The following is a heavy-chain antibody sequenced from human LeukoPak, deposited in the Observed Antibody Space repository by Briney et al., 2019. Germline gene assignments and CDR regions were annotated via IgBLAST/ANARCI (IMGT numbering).Heavy chain of an antibody. Sequence: SETLSLTCTVSGGSISGYYWSWIRQPAGKGLEWIGRIYSSGSTNYNPSLKSRATMSVDTSKNPFSLKLSSVTAADTAVYYCARVVVFGVVSSDYYYYYMDVWGKGTTVTVSS. D-gene: IGHD3-3*01. V-gene: IGHV4-4*07. CDR3: ARVVVFGVVSSDYYYYYMDV. CDR1: GGSISGYY. CDR2: IYSSGST. J-gene: IGHJ6*03.